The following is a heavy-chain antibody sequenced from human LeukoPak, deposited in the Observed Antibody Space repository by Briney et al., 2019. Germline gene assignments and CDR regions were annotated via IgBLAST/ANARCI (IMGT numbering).Heavy chain of an antibody. D-gene: IGHD3-22*01. CDR2: INWNGGST. V-gene: IGHV3-20*04. J-gene: IGHJ4*02. Sequence: PGGSLRLSCAASGFTFDDYGMSWVRQAPGKGLEWVSGINWNGGSTDYADSVKGRFTISRDNSKNTLYLQMNSLRAEDTAVYYCAKEYYYDSSGYYWVDYWGQGTLVTVSS. CDR1: GFTFDDYG. CDR3: AKEYYYDSSGYYWVDY.